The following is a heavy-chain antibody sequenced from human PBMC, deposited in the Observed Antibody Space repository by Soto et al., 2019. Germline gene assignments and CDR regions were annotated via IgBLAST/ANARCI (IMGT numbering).Heavy chain of an antibody. CDR1: GGTFNTYA. J-gene: IGHJ6*02. CDR2: IIPIFNTP. V-gene: IGHV1-69*12. Sequence: QVQLVQSGAEVKKPGSSVKVSCKASGGTFNTYAISWVRQAPGQGLEWMGGIIPIFNTPNYAQRFQGRVTITADESTSTAYMELSSLRSEDTALYYCARDKTGTNYYNGLDVCGQGTTVTVSS. D-gene: IGHD1-1*01. CDR3: ARDKTGTNYYNGLDV.